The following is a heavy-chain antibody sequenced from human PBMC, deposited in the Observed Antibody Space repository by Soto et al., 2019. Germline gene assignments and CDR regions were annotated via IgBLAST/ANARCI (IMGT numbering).Heavy chain of an antibody. D-gene: IGHD2-2*02. J-gene: IGHJ6*02. CDR2: IIPIFGTA. CDR3: ARGDCSSTSCYTYYYYYGMDV. Sequence: ASVKVSCKASGGTFSSYAISWVRQAPGQGLEWMGGIIPIFGTANYAQKFQGRVTITADKSTSTAYMELSSLRSEDTAVYYCARGDCSSTSCYTYYYYYGMDVWGQGTTVTVSS. CDR1: GGTFSSYA. V-gene: IGHV1-69*06.